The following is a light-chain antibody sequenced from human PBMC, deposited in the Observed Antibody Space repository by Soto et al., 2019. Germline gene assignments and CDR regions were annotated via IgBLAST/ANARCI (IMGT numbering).Light chain of an antibody. CDR1: QSVATN. J-gene: IGKJ5*01. CDR3: QHNGRS. CDR2: AAS. V-gene: IGKV3-20*01. Sequence: EIVLTQSPATLSLSPGERATLSCRASQSVATNLAWYQQKPGQAPRLLIYAASSRATGISDRFSGSGSGTDFTLIINRLDPEDSAVYYCQHNGRSFGQGTRLEIK.